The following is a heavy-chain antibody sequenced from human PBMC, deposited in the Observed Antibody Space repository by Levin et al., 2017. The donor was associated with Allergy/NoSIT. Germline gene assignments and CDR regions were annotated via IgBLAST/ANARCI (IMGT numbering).Heavy chain of an antibody. CDR1: GGSITGYY. J-gene: IGHJ4*02. D-gene: IGHD5-18*01. Sequence: SQTLSLTCTVSGGSITGYYWSWIRQSPWKGLEWIGYINEIGTTSYTPSLNSRLTISVDTSKNHFSLKLSSVTAADTAVYYCARHSSGFSYAYDFDYWGQGTLVAVSA. CDR2: INEIGTT. CDR3: ARHSSGFSYAYDFDY. V-gene: IGHV4-59*08.